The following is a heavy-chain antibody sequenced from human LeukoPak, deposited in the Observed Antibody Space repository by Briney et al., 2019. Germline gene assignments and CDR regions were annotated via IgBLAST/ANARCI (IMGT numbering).Heavy chain of an antibody. D-gene: IGHD1-26*01. CDR2: INYSGST. J-gene: IGHJ4*02. CDR1: GGSFSGYY. V-gene: IGHV4-34*01. Sequence: SETLSLTCAVYGGSFSGYYWSWIRQPPGKGLEWIGEINYSGSTNYNPSLKSRVTISVDTSKNQFSLKLNSVTAADTAVYYCARDSGSYGRDYYFDYWGRGTLVTVSS. CDR3: ARDSGSYGRDYYFDY.